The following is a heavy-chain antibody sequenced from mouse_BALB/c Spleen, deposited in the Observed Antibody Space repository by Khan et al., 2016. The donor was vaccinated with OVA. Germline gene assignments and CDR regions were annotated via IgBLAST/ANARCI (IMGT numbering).Heavy chain of an antibody. CDR3: ARNSDGDYAMDY. CDR2: IWREGST. CDR1: GFSLTSYG. V-gene: IGHV2-6*02. J-gene: IGHJ4*01. Sequence: VQLKESGPGLVAPSQSLSITCTVSGFSLTSYGVHWVRQPTGKGLEWLVVIWREGSTTYNSALNSSLSTRTDNSTSHVSLILNSLQTADTAMVYCARNSDGDYAMDYWGQGTSVTVSS.